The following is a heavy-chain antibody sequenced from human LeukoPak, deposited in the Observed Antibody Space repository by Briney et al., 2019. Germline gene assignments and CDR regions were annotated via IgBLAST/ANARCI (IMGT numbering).Heavy chain of an antibody. V-gene: IGHV3-23*01. J-gene: IGHJ6*02. CDR2: IGTSDNAT. CDR1: GFTFRNYA. Sequence: GGSLRLSCAASGFTFRNYALSWVRQAPGEGLEWVSSIGTSDNATYYADSVKGRFTISRDNSKNTLYLQMNSLRAEDTAVYYCARDQAFDWYYYYYGMDVWGLGTTVSVSS. D-gene: IGHD3-9*01. CDR3: ARDQAFDWYYYYYGMDV.